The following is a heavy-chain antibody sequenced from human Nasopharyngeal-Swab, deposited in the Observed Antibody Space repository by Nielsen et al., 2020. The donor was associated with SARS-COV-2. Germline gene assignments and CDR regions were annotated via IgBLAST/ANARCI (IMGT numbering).Heavy chain of an antibody. J-gene: IGHJ4*02. CDR3: ALDYYDSSGYSRPNDY. V-gene: IGHV4-39*07. CDR2: IYYSGST. D-gene: IGHD3-22*01. Sequence: WIRQPPGKGLEWIGSIYYSGSTHYNPSLKSRVTISVDTSKNQFSLKLSSVTAADTAVYYCALDYYDSSGYSRPNDYWGQGTLVTVSS.